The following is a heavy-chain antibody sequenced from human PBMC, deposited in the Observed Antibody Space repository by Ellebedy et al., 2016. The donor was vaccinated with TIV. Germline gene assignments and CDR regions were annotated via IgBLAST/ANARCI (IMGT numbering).Heavy chain of an antibody. CDR3: AKDVDTAMSAYGFPAPNWFDP. V-gene: IGHV3-30*18. CDR1: GFTFSSYG. D-gene: IGHD5-18*01. J-gene: IGHJ5*02. CDR2: ISYDGSNK. Sequence: GESLKISXAASGFTFSSYGMHWVRQAPGKGLEWVAVISYDGSNKYYADSVKGRFTISRDNSKNTLYLQMNSLRAEDTAVYYCAKDVDTAMSAYGFPAPNWFDPWGQGTLVTVSS.